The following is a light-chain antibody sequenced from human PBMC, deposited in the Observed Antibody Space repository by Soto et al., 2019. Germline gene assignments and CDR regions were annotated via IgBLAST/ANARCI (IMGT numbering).Light chain of an antibody. V-gene: IGKV3-20*01. CDR1: QSVSSSY. J-gene: IGKJ3*01. CDR2: GAS. Sequence: EIVLTQSPGTLSLSPGERATLSCRASQSVSSSYLAWYQQKPGQAPRLLIYGASSRATGIPDRFSGSGSGTDFTLTISRLEPEDFALYYCQQYGSSLFTFGPGTKVDIE. CDR3: QQYGSSLFT.